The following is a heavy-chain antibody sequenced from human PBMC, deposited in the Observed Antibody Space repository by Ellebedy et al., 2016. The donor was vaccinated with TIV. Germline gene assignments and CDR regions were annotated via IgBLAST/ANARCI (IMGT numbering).Heavy chain of an antibody. CDR3: ARYCSSTSCYIDY. Sequence: PGGSLRLSCAASGFTFSSYSMNWVRQAPGKGLEWVSSISSSSSYIYYADSVKGRFTISRDNAKNSLYLQMNSLRAEDTALYYCARYCSSTSCYIDYWGQGTLVTVSS. J-gene: IGHJ4*02. V-gene: IGHV3-21*04. D-gene: IGHD2-2*01. CDR2: ISSSSSYI. CDR1: GFTFSSYS.